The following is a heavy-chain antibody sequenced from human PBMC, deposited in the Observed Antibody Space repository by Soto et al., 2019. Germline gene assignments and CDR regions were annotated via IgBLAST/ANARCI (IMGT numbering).Heavy chain of an antibody. CDR3: ARIQLERLAYYYYMDV. Sequence: ASVKVSCKASGYTFTSYDINWVRQATGQGLEWMGWMNPNSGNTGYAQKFQGRVTMTRNTSISAAYMELSSLRSEDTAVYYCARIQLERLAYYYYMDVWGKGTTVTVSS. J-gene: IGHJ6*03. V-gene: IGHV1-8*01. CDR2: MNPNSGNT. D-gene: IGHD1-1*01. CDR1: GYTFTSYD.